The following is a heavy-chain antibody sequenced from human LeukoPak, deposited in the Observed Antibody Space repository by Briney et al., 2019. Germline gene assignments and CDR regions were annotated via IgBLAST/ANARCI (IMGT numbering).Heavy chain of an antibody. CDR3: ARDLGSYDSSGYPYSTFDY. CDR1: GGTFSSYA. CDR2: IIPIFGTA. V-gene: IGHV1-69*06. Sequence: SVKVSCKASGGTFSSYAISWVRQAPGQGLEWMGGIIPIFGTANYAQKFQGRVTITADKSTSTAYMELSSLRSEDTAVYYCARDLGSYDSSGYPYSTFDYWGQGTLVTVSS. J-gene: IGHJ4*02. D-gene: IGHD3-22*01.